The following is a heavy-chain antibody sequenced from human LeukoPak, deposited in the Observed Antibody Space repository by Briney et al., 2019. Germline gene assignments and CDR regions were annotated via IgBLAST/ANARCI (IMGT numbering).Heavy chain of an antibody. J-gene: IGHJ5*02. Sequence: PSETLSLTCTVSGGSISSYYWSWIRQPPGKGLEWIGYIYYSGSTNYNPSLKSRVTISVDTSKNQLSLKLSSVTAADTAVYYCASLRGDYGGWFDPWGQGTLVTVSS. CDR3: ASLRGDYGGWFDP. CDR2: IYYSGST. D-gene: IGHD4-17*01. V-gene: IGHV4-59*01. CDR1: GGSISSYY.